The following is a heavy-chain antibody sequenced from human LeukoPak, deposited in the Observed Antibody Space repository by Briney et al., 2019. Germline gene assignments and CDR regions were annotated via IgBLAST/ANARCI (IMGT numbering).Heavy chain of an antibody. CDR3: ARVYSGWYLDWFDP. CDR2: ISAYNGNT. V-gene: IGHV1-18*01. Sequence: ASVKVSCKASGYTFTSYGISWVLQAPGQGLEWMGWISAYNGNTNYAQKLQGRVTMTTDTSTSTAYMELRSLRSDDTAVYYCARVYSGWYLDWFDPWGQGTLVTVSS. J-gene: IGHJ5*02. CDR1: GYTFTSYG. D-gene: IGHD6-19*01.